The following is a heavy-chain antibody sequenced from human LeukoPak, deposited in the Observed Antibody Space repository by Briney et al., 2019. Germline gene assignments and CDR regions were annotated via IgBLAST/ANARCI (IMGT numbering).Heavy chain of an antibody. J-gene: IGHJ4*02. CDR1: GFTFSSYA. CDR3: ASFLAAAGTSGNY. D-gene: IGHD6-13*01. Sequence: GGSLRLSCAASGFTFSSYAMSWVRQAPGKGLEWVSAISGSGGGTYYADSVKGRFTISRDNSKNTLYLQMNSLRAEDTAVYYCASFLAAAGTSGNYWGQGTLVTVSS. CDR2: ISGSGGGT. V-gene: IGHV3-23*01.